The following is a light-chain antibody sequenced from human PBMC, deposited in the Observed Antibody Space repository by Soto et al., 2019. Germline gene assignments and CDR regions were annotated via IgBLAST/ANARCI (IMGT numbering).Light chain of an antibody. CDR3: QNYNQYSRT. CDR2: DAS. CDR1: QGISSW. J-gene: IGKJ1*01. V-gene: IGKV1-5*01. Sequence: DIQMTQSPSSVSASVGDRVTITCRASQGISSWLAWYQQKPGKAPKPLIHDASSLESGVPSRFSGSGFGTEFTLTISSLQPDDSATYYCQNYNQYSRTFGQGTKVDIK.